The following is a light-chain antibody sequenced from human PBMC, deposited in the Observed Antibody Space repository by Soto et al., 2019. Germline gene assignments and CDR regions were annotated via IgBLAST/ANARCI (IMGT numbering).Light chain of an antibody. V-gene: IGKV3-11*01. CDR2: DAS. CDR1: QSIGSY. CDR3: QQRGNWPPIT. J-gene: IGKJ5*01. Sequence: EIVLTQSPATLSLSPGESATLSCRASQSIGSYLAWYQQRPGQAPSLLIYDASNRATGVPARFSGSGSGTDFTLSISSLEPEAFAVYYCQQRGNWPPITLGQGTRLEI.